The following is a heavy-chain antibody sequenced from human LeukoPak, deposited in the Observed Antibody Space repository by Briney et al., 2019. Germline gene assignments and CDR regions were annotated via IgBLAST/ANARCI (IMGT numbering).Heavy chain of an antibody. V-gene: IGHV4-61*03. CDR1: GVSVSSGSYY. CDR3: ARAPGIVGTTPFGNY. J-gene: IGHJ4*02. CDR2: IYYSGST. Sequence: SETPSLTCSVFGVSVSSGSYYWSWIRQSPGKGLEWIGCIYYSGSTNYNPSLRGRVAMSIDTSKNHFSLRLISVTAADTAIYYCARAPGIVGTTPFGNYWGRGTLVTVSS. D-gene: IGHD1-26*01.